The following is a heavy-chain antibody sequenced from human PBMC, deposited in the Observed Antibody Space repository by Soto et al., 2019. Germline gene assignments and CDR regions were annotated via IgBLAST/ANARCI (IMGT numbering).Heavy chain of an antibody. V-gene: IGHV4-31*03. Sequence: QMQLQESGPGLVKPSHTLSLSCTVSGGSISSSSYYWTWIRQHSGKGLEWIGNIYYTGNKYYNPSLKRRVTIAVDRSKNQFSLKLNSVTAADTAVYYCARDHPVGYGMDVWGQGTTVTVSS. CDR3: ARDHPVGYGMDV. CDR1: GGSISSSSYY. J-gene: IGHJ6*02. D-gene: IGHD1-26*01. CDR2: IYYTGNK.